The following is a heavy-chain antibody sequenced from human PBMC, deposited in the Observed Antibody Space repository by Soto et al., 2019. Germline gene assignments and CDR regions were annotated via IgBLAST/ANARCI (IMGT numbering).Heavy chain of an antibody. CDR2: MYHSGNT. D-gene: IGHD3-22*01. CDR3: ARLDSSGYYYGYYFDY. Sequence: SETLSLTCAVSGVSITSGGYSWGWIRQPPGQGLEWIGYMYHSGNTYYNPSLKGRVTISVDTSKNQFSLKLSSVTAADTAVYYCARLDSSGYYYGYYFDYWGQGTLVTVSS. CDR1: GVSITSGGYS. J-gene: IGHJ4*02. V-gene: IGHV4-30-2*05.